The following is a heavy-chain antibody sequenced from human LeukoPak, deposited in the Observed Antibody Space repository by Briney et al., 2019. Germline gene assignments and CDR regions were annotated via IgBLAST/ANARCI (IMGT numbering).Heavy chain of an antibody. J-gene: IGHJ5*02. D-gene: IGHD2-2*01. V-gene: IGHV1-8*01. CDR2: MNPNSGNT. CDR3: ARPHCSSTDCHPPESFDP. CDR1: GYTFTNYD. Sequence: PGASVRVSCKTSGYTFTNYDINWVRQATVQGLEWMGWMNPNSGNTGYAQKFQGRVTMTRNTSISTAYMELSSLRSEDTAVYYCARPHCSSTDCHPPESFDPWGQGTLVTVSS.